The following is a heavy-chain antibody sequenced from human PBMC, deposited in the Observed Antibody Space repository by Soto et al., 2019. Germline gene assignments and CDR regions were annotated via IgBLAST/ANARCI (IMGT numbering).Heavy chain of an antibody. Sequence: QVQLVQSGAEVKKPGASVKVSCKASGYTFTSYGISWVRQAPGQGHEWMGWIIDCNGNTNYAQKLQGRVTMTTDTSTSTAYMELRSLRSYDTAVYYCVVAAQPYYFDYWGQGTLVTVSS. D-gene: IGHD2-15*01. CDR2: IIDCNGNT. CDR3: VVAAQPYYFDY. V-gene: IGHV1-18*01. CDR1: GYTFTSYG. J-gene: IGHJ4*02.